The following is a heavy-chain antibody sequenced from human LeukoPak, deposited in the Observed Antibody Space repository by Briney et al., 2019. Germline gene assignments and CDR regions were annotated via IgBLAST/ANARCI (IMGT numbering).Heavy chain of an antibody. D-gene: IGHD3-16*01. V-gene: IGHV3-53*01. J-gene: IGHJ4*02. CDR3: AKDEATSGGGLAS. CDR1: GFTVSGTR. CDR2: MYTGGTT. Sequence: GGSLRLSCAASGFTVSGTRMSWVRRAPGKGLEWVSAMYTGGTTYYADSVKGRFTISRDNSRNTLFLHMSSLRADDTAVYYCAKDEATSGGGLASWGQGTLVTVSS.